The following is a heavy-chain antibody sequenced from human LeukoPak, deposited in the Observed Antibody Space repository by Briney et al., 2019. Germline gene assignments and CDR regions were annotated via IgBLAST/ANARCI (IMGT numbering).Heavy chain of an antibody. Sequence: GGSLRLSCVASGFTFSSYAMHWVRQAPGKGLEYVSAITSNGGDTYYGNSVKGRFTISRDNSKNTLYLQMNSLRAEDTAVYYCARDMEQWLGYGMDVWGQGTTVTVSS. CDR3: ARDMEQWLGYGMDV. CDR1: GFTFSSYA. D-gene: IGHD6-19*01. J-gene: IGHJ6*02. V-gene: IGHV3-64*01. CDR2: ITSNGGDT.